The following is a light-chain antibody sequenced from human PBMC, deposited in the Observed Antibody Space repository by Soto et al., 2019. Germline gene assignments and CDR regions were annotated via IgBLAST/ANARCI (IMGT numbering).Light chain of an antibody. J-gene: IGLJ1*01. V-gene: IGLV2-23*01. CDR3: CSYAGSSTSPYV. CDR1: SSDVGSYNL. Sequence: QSVLTQPASVSGSPGQSITISCTGTSSDVGSYNLVSWYQQHPGKAPKLMIYEDSKRPSGVSNRFSGSKSGNTAYLTISGLQAEDEADDYCCSYAGSSTSPYVFGTGTKVTVL. CDR2: EDS.